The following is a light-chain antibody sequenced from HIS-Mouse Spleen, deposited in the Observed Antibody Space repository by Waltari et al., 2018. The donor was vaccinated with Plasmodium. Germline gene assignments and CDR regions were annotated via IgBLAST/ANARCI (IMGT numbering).Light chain of an antibody. CDR1: SSDVGGSHY. J-gene: IGLJ1*01. Sequence: QSALTQPRSASGSPGLPVPISCPGPSSDVGGSHYVSWYPQHPGKAPKLMIYDISTPPSGVPDRFSCSKSGNTASLTISGLQAEDEADYYCCSYAGSYTYVFGTGTKVTVL. CDR2: DIS. CDR3: CSYAGSYTYV. V-gene: IGLV2-11*01.